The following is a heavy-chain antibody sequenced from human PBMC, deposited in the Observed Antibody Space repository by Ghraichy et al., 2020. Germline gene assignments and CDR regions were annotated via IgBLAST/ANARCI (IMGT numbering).Heavy chain of an antibody. CDR3: ARDYYYDSSGYWAY. CDR2: ISSGGITI. CDR1: GFTFSSYS. J-gene: IGHJ4*02. D-gene: IGHD3-22*01. Sequence: LSLTCAASGFTFSSYSMNWVRQAPGKGLEWISYISSGGITIYYAASVRGRFTISRDNAKNSLYLQMNSLRDEDTAVYYCARDYYYDSSGYWAYWGQGTLVTVSS. V-gene: IGHV3-48*02.